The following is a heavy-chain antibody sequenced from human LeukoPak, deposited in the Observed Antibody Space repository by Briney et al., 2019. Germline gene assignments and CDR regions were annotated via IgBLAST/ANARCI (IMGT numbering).Heavy chain of an antibody. Sequence: KPGGSLRLSCAASGFTFSSYSMNWVRQAPGKGLEWVSSISSSSSYIYYADSVKGRFTISRDNAKNSLYLQMNSLRAEDTAVYYCARGRRGYDEDWFDPWGQGTLVTVSS. D-gene: IGHD5-12*01. CDR3: ARGRRGYDEDWFDP. J-gene: IGHJ5*02. CDR1: GFTFSSYS. CDR2: ISSSSSYI. V-gene: IGHV3-21*01.